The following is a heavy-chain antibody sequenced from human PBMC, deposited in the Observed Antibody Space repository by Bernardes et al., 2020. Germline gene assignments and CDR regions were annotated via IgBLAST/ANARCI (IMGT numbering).Heavy chain of an antibody. CDR2: ISTSGSTI. Sequence: GGSLRLSCAASRFTFSSYEMNWVRQAPGKGLEWVSYISTSGSTIYYGDSVKGRFTISRDNAKKALYLQMDSLTAEDTAVYYCTRERSSSWYEGFDVWGQGTMVTVSS. CDR3: TRERSSSWYEGFDV. V-gene: IGHV3-48*03. CDR1: RFTFSSYE. D-gene: IGHD6-13*01. J-gene: IGHJ3*01.